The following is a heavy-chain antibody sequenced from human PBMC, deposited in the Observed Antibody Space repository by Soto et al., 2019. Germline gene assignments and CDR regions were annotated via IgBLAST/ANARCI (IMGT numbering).Heavy chain of an antibody. CDR2: ISSSSSYI. Sequence: GGSLRLSCAASGFTFSSYSMNWVRQAPGKGLEWVSSISSSSSYIYYADSVKGRFTISRDNAKNSLYLQMNSLRAEDTAVYYCARDLRRYDILTGYYLLYFDYRGQGTLVTVSS. J-gene: IGHJ4*02. CDR1: GFTFSSYS. D-gene: IGHD3-9*01. CDR3: ARDLRRYDILTGYYLLYFDY. V-gene: IGHV3-21*01.